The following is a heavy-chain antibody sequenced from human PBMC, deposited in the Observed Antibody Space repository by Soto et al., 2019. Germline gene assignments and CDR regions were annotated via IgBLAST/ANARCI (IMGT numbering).Heavy chain of an antibody. V-gene: IGHV3-30*18. CDR2: ITYDGSHK. J-gene: IGHJ4*02. CDR3: AKLRVLEWEVQESDY. Sequence: QVHLVESGGGVVQPGRSLRLSCAASGFTFSSHGMHWIRQAPGKGLEWVAVITYDGSHKYYADSVKGRFSISRDNSKNTLYLQMNSLRAEDTAVYYCAKLRVLEWEVQESDYGGQGTWVSVSS. D-gene: IGHD3-3*01. CDR1: GFTFSSHG.